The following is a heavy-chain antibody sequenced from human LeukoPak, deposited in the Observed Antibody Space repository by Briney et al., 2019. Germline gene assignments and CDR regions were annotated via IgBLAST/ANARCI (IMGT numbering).Heavy chain of an antibody. J-gene: IGHJ6*03. Sequence: SETLSLTCTVSGGSISSGDYYWSWIRQPPGKGLEWIGYIYHSGSTYYNPSLKSRVTISVDRSKNQFSLKLSSVTAADTAVYYCASLGIAAAGYYYYYMDVWGKGTTVTVSS. CDR1: GGSISSGDYY. CDR3: ASLGIAAAGYYYYYMDV. CDR2: IYHSGST. D-gene: IGHD6-13*01. V-gene: IGHV4-30-4*01.